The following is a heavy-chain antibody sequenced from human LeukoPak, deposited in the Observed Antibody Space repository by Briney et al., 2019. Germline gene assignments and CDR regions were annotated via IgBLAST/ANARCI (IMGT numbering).Heavy chain of an antibody. CDR3: AKFGGDLGVAFDN. J-gene: IGHJ4*02. Sequence: GGSLRLSCVVSGYSFRNYWMSWVRQTPGRGLQWVAHINLDGTEKYYVDSVKGRFAISRDNAKNSLYLQMNSLRVEDTAVYYCAKFGGDLGVAFDNWGQGTLVTVSS. V-gene: IGHV3-7*01. CDR1: GYSFRNYW. D-gene: IGHD2-21*02. CDR2: INLDGTEK.